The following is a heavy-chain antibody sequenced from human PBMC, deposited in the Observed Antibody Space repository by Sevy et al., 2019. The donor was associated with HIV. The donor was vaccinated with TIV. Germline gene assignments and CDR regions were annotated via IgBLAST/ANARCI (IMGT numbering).Heavy chain of an antibody. J-gene: IGHJ4*02. V-gene: IGHV3-11*06. CDR3: ARDRRNYGGQYFDY. D-gene: IGHD1-7*01. CDR2: MSSGTSYT. Sequence: GGSMRLSCAASGFTFSDYYMSWIRQAPGKGLEWVSYMSSGTSYTNYADSVKGRFTISRDNAKNSLYLQMNSLRAEDTAVYYCARDRRNYGGQYFDYWGQGTLVTVSS. CDR1: GFTFSDYY.